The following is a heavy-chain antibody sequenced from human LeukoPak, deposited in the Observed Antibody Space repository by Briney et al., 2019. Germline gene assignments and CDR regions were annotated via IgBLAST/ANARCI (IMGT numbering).Heavy chain of an antibody. J-gene: IGHJ4*02. CDR2: IYSSGIT. Sequence: SETQSLTCSVSGGSISSYYWSWIRQPAGKGLEWIGRIYSSGITNYSPSLKSRVTMSVDTSKNQFSLKLTSVTAADTAVYYCARDTWEGSGSYWADWGQGTLVTVSS. CDR3: ARDTWEGSGSYWAD. D-gene: IGHD3-10*01. CDR1: GGSISSYY. V-gene: IGHV4-4*07.